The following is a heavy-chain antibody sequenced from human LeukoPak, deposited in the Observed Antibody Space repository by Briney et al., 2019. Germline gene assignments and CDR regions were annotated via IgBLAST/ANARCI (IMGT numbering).Heavy chain of an antibody. D-gene: IGHD5-24*01. CDR3: TTDPGDGYNFDY. CDR2: IKSKTDGGTT. J-gene: IGHJ4*02. CDR1: GFTFSNAW. V-gene: IGHV3-15*01. Sequence: GGSLRLSCAASGFTFSNAWMSWVRQAPGKGLEWVGRIKSKTDGGTTDYAAPVKGRFTISRDDSKNTLYLQMNSLKTEDTAVCYCTTDPGDGYNFDYWGQGTLVTVSS.